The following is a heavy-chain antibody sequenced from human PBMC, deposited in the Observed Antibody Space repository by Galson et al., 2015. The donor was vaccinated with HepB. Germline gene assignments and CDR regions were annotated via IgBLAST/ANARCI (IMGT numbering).Heavy chain of an antibody. V-gene: IGHV1-3*01. Sequence: SVKVSCKASGYTFTSYTMHWVRQAPGQRLEWMGWINAGNGNTKYSQRLQGRVTITRDTSASTAYMELSSLRSEDTAVYYCAREGCSSTSCYFLSLGDGMDVWGQGTTVTVSS. CDR3: AREGCSSTSCYFLSLGDGMDV. D-gene: IGHD2-2*01. J-gene: IGHJ6*02. CDR1: GYTFTSYT. CDR2: INAGNGNT.